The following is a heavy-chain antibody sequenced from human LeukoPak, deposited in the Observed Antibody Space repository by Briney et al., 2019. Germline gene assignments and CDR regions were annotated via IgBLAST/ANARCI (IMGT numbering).Heavy chain of an antibody. CDR3: ARFFSPYAFDI. CDR1: GGSIISYY. Sequence: SETLSLTCTVSGGSIISYYWTWIRQPAGKGLEWIGRLYTSGSTDYNPSLKSRVTISGDTSKNQFYLNLTSMTAADTAVYYCARFFSPYAFDIWGQGTMVTVSS. D-gene: IGHD3-3*01. CDR2: LYTSGST. J-gene: IGHJ3*02. V-gene: IGHV4-4*07.